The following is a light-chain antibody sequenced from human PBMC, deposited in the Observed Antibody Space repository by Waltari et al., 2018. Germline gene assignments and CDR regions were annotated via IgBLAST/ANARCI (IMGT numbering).Light chain of an antibody. CDR2: AAS. J-gene: IGKJ1*01. CDR1: QSVGRT. Sequence: EIVLTQSPGTLSLSPGETATLSCRASQSVGRTLAWYQQKPGQAPRLLIYAASTRATGIPDRFSGSGSGTDFRLTISRVEPEDFAVYYCQHYGRLPVTFGQGTTVELK. V-gene: IGKV3-20*01. CDR3: QHYGRLPVT.